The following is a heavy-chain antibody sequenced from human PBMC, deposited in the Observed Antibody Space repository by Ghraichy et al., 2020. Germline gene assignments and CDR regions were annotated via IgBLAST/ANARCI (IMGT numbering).Heavy chain of an antibody. CDR3: ARGYSSGYNDAFDI. J-gene: IGHJ3*02. CDR2: IYNSGST. D-gene: IGHD3-22*01. CDR1: GGSISSFH. V-gene: IGHV4-59*01. Sequence: SETLSLTCTVSGGSISSFHWSWIRQPPGKGLEWIGNIYNSGSTNYNPSLKSRVTISVDTSKNQFSLKLSSVTAADTAVYYCARGYSSGYNDAFDIWGQGTMVTVSS.